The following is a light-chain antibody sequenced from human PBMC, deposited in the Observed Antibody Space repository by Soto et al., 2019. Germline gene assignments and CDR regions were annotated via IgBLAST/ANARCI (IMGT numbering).Light chain of an antibody. J-gene: IGLJ2*01. CDR2: GVS. CDR3: SSYRSGSTLV. V-gene: IGLV2-14*03. Sequence: QSALTQPASVSGSPGQSITIACTVTSSDVGAHNYVCWYQHHPGKAPKLMIYGVSNRLSGVSNRFSGSKSGNTATLTISGLQAEDEADYYCSSYRSGSTLVFGGGTKLTVL. CDR1: SSDVGAHNY.